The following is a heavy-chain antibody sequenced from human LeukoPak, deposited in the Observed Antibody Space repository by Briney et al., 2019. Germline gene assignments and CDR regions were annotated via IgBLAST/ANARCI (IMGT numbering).Heavy chain of an antibody. CDR1: GYTFTDSY. CDR3: ATSGRCLLRADY. J-gene: IGHJ4*02. V-gene: IGHV1-2*02. D-gene: IGHD6-19*01. CDR2: INPKSGVA. Sequence: ASVKVSCKASGYTFTDSYIHWVRQAPGQGLEWMGWINPKSGVANYAQRFQDRVTMTRDPSISTAYMELSRLKSDDTAVYYCATSGRCLLRADYWGQGTLVTVSS.